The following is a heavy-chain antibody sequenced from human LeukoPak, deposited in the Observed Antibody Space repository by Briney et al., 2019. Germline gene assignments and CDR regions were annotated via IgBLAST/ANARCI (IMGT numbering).Heavy chain of an antibody. D-gene: IGHD6-19*01. CDR2: MNPNSGNT. Sequence: ASVKVSCKASGYTFTSYDINWVRRATGQGLEWMEWMNPNSGNTGYAQKFQGRVTMTRNTSISTAYMELSSLRSEDTAVYYCARGLAVAGYYYYGMDVWGQGTTVTVSS. CDR1: GYTFTSYD. CDR3: ARGLAVAGYYYYGMDV. V-gene: IGHV1-8*01. J-gene: IGHJ6*02.